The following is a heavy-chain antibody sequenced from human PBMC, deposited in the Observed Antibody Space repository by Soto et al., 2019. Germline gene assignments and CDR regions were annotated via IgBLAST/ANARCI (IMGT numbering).Heavy chain of an antibody. V-gene: IGHV3-20*04. J-gene: IGHJ4*02. CDR1: GFTFDDYG. CDR2: VNWNGGST. Sequence: EVQLVESGGGVLRPGGSLRLACAASGFTFDDYGMSWARQAPGKGLEWVSGVNWNGGSTGYADSVKGRFTISRDNAKNSLYLQMNSLRAEDTAFYYCVRGASLNFDYWGQGTLVTVSS. D-gene: IGHD1-26*01. CDR3: VRGASLNFDY.